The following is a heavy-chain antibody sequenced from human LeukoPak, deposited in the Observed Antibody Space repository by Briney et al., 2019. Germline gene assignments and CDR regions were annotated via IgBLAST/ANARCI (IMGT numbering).Heavy chain of an antibody. CDR3: ARKSFWSGYHENWFDP. CDR1: GGTFSSYA. D-gene: IGHD3-3*01. CDR2: IIPIFGTA. Sequence: VKVCCKASGGTFSSYAISWVRQGPGQGLEWMGGIIPIFGTANYAQKFQGRVTITTDESTSTSYMELSSLRSEDTAVYYCARKSFWSGYHENWFDPSGQATLVTVSS. V-gene: IGHV1-69*13. J-gene: IGHJ5*02.